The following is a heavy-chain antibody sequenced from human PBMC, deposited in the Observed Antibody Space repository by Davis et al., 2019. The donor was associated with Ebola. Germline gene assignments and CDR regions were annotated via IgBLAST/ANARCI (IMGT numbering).Heavy chain of an antibody. CDR3: ARGRPSTVTKGFYFDY. Sequence: PAGSLSLSCAASGFTFSSYSMNWVRQAPGKGLEWVSSISSSSSYIYYADSVKGRFTISRDNAKNSLYLQMNSLRDEDTAVYYCARGRPSTVTKGFYFDYWGQGTLVTVSS. D-gene: IGHD4-17*01. J-gene: IGHJ4*02. CDR1: GFTFSSYS. V-gene: IGHV3-21*01. CDR2: ISSSSSYI.